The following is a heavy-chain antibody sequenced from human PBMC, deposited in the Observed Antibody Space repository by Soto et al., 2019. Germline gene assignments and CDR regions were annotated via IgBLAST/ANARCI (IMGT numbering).Heavy chain of an antibody. CDR3: ARVSVDCSCGGCYYMDG. V-gene: IGHV4-31*03. J-gene: IGHJ6*03. CDR2: IYYSGST. Sequence: QVRLQESGPGLVKPSQTLSLTCTVSGGSISSGSYYWSWIRQHPGKGLEWIGHIYYSGSTYDNPSLKSRVTTSVDTSKKQFSLKLSSVTAADTAVYYCARVSVDCSCGGCYYMDGWGNGTTVTVSS. D-gene: IGHD2-15*01. CDR1: GGSISSGSYY.